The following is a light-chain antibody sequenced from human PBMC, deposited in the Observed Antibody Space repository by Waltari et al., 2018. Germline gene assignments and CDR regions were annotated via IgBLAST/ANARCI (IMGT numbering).Light chain of an antibody. Sequence: EIVMTQSPATLSVSPGERATLPCSASQSVSSYLAWYQQKPGQAPRLLIYGASTGATGIPARFSGSGSGTEFTLTISSLQSEDVAVYYCQQYNNWPLTCGQGTRLEIK. V-gene: IGKV3-15*01. J-gene: IGKJ5*01. CDR1: QSVSSY. CDR2: GAS. CDR3: QQYNNWPLT.